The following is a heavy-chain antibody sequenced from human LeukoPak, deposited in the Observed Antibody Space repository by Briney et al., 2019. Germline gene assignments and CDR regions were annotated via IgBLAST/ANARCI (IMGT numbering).Heavy chain of an antibody. V-gene: IGHV3-23*01. CDR3: ANWPRFRPETGTYYFDY. D-gene: IGHD1/OR15-1a*01. CDR1: GFTFSSYA. J-gene: IGHJ4*02. CDR2: ISGSGGST. Sequence: GGSLRLSCAASGFTFSSYAMSWVRKAPGKGLEWVSAISGSGGSTYYADSVKGRFTISRDNSKNTLYLQMNSLRAEDTAVYYCANWPRFRPETGTYYFDYWGQGTLVTVSS.